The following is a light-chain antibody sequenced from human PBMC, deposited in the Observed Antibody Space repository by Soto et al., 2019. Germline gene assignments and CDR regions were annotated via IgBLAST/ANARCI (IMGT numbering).Light chain of an antibody. Sequence: EIVLSQSPRALSLSPRERATRSCRASQSLSTNIYLAWYQQKPGQAPRLLIYDTSSRATGIPDRFSGTGSATDFTLTISGLEPEDFAVYYCQQYGSSLTWTFGQGTKV. V-gene: IGKV3-20*01. CDR3: QQYGSSLTWT. CDR1: QSLSTNIY. CDR2: DTS. J-gene: IGKJ1*01.